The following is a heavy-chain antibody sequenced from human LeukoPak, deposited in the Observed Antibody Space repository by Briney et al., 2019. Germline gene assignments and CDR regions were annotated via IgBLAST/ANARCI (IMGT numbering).Heavy chain of an antibody. CDR1: GGSICSGGYY. CDR3: ARGNDSSVWIIAFDI. CDR2: IYYSGST. V-gene: IGHV4-31*03. Sequence: PSETLSLTGTVSGGSICSGGYYWRWIRQHPGRGLGWIGYIYYSGSTYYIPGLKSRVTISVDTSKNQFSLKLSSVTAADTAVYYCARGNDSSVWIIAFDIWGQGTMVTVSS. D-gene: IGHD3-22*01. J-gene: IGHJ3*02.